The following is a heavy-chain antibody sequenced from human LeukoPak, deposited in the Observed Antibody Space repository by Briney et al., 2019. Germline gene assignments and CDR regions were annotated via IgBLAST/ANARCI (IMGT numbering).Heavy chain of an antibody. J-gene: IGHJ6*02. CDR1: GYTFTGYY. CDR3: ARDRRPRDYYYYYGMDV. Sequence: ASVKVSCNASGYTFTGYYMHWVRQAPGQGLEWMGWINPNSGGTNYAQKFQGWVTMTRDTSISTAYMELSRLRSDDTAVYYCARDRRPRDYYYYYGMDVWGQGTTVTVSS. V-gene: IGHV1-2*04. CDR2: INPNSGGT.